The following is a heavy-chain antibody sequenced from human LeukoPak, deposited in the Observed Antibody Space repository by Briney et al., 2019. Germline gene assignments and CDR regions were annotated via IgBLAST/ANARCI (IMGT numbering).Heavy chain of an antibody. CDR2: INAGNGNT. CDR3: ARSGSGWYFGVPYYFDY. D-gene: IGHD6-19*01. V-gene: IGHV1-3*03. J-gene: IGHJ4*02. Sequence: ASVKVSCKASGYTFTSYAMHWVRQAPGQRLEWMGWINAGNGNTKYSQEFQGRVTITRDTSASTAYMELSSLRSEDMAVYYCARSGSGWYFGVPYYFDYWGQGTLVTVSS. CDR1: GYTFTSYA.